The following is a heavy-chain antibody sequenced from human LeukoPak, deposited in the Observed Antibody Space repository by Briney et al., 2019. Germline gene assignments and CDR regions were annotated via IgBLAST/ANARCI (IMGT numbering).Heavy chain of an antibody. CDR3: AKGAGDMDV. CDR2: ISGDSGSI. V-gene: IGHV3-9*01. Sequence: PGGSLRLSCAASGFIFDDYAMHWVRQAPGKGLEWVSGISGDSGSIGYADSVRGRFTISRDNAKKSPYLQMNSLRAEDTALYYCAKGAGDMDVWGKGTTVTVSS. D-gene: IGHD3-10*01. J-gene: IGHJ6*03. CDR1: GFIFDDYA.